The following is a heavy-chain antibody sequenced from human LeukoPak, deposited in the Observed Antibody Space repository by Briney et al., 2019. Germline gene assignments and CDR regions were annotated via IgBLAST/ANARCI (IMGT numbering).Heavy chain of an antibody. CDR2: INPSGGST. CDR3: ARGAARPLDY. D-gene: IGHD6-6*01. CDR1: GYTVTSCY. J-gene: IGHJ4*02. Sequence: ASVKVSCKASGYTVTSCYMHWVRQAPGQGLEWMGIINPSGGSTSYAQKFQGRVTMTRDTSTRTVYMELSSLRSEDTAVYYCARGAARPLDYWGQGTLVTVSS. V-gene: IGHV1-46*01.